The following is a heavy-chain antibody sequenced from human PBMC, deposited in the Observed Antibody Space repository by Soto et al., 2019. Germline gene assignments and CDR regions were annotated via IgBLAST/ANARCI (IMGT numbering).Heavy chain of an antibody. V-gene: IGHV3-30-3*01. J-gene: IGHJ6*02. Sequence: GGSLRLSCAASGFTFSSYAMHWVRQAPGKGLEWVAVISYDGSNKYYADSVKGRFTISRDNSKNTLYLQMNSLRAEDTAVYYCARDRGGKCDVVVPAAISRCGDYYGMDVWGQGTTVTVSS. CDR2: ISYDGSNK. D-gene: IGHD2-2*02. CDR3: ARDRGGKCDVVVPAAISRCGDYYGMDV. CDR1: GFTFSSYA.